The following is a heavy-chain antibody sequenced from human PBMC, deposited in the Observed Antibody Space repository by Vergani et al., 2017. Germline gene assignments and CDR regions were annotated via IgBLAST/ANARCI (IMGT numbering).Heavy chain of an antibody. Sequence: QLVESGGGWVQPGGSLRLSCVVSGFDFSSYIMNWVRQAPGKGLEWVSFVSNGTKSQSYAESVKGRFTISRDSAKNSLYLQMDSLRAEDTAVYYCAREYSSTSGRAFDFWGQGTKVTVSS. CDR1: GFDFSSYI. V-gene: IGHV3-48*01. J-gene: IGHJ3*01. CDR2: VSNGTKSQ. D-gene: IGHD2-2*01. CDR3: AREYSSTSGRAFDF.